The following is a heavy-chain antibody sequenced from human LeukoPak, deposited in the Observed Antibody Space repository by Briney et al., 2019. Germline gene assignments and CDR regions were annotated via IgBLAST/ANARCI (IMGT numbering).Heavy chain of an antibody. D-gene: IGHD6-13*01. CDR1: GYTFTSYD. J-gene: IGHJ5*02. V-gene: IGHV1-18*01. Sequence: ASVKVSCKASGYTFTSYDINWVRQATGQGLEWMGWISAYNGNTNYAQKLQGRVTMTTDTSTSTAYMELRSLRSDDTAVYYCARDAAAGSFNWFDPWGQGTLVTVSS. CDR2: ISAYNGNT. CDR3: ARDAAAGSFNWFDP.